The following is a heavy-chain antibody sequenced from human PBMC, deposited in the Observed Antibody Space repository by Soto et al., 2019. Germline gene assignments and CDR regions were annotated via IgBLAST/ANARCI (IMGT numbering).Heavy chain of an antibody. Sequence: LSLTCAASGFTFSSYAMSWVRQAPGKGLEWVSAISGSGGSTYYADSVKGRFTISRDNSKNTLYLQMNSLRAEDTAVYYCAKDVYSSGWYYDYWGQGTLVTVSS. V-gene: IGHV3-23*01. D-gene: IGHD6-19*01. CDR1: GFTFSSYA. J-gene: IGHJ4*02. CDR2: ISGSGGST. CDR3: AKDVYSSGWYYDY.